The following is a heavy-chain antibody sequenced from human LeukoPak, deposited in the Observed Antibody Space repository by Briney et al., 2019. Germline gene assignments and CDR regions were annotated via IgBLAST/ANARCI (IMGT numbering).Heavy chain of an antibody. Sequence: PGGSLGLSCAASGFTFSSYWMHWVRHAPGKGLVWVSRINSDGSSTSYADSVKGRFTISRDNAKNTLYLQMNNLRAEDTAVYYCVSFYETYWGRGTLVTVSS. V-gene: IGHV3-74*01. CDR2: INSDGSST. D-gene: IGHD2/OR15-2a*01. CDR1: GFTFSSYW. CDR3: VSFYETY. J-gene: IGHJ4*02.